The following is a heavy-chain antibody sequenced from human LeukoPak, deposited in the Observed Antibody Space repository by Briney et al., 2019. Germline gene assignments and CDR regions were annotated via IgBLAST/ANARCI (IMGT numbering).Heavy chain of an antibody. V-gene: IGHV4-38-2*02. CDR2: IYHSGST. CDR3: ARVDGYSYGYPYYYYYYYMDV. J-gene: IGHJ6*03. D-gene: IGHD5-18*01. Sequence: SETLSLTCSVSGHSINSDYYWGWFRQPPGKGLEWIGNIYHSGSTYYNPSLKSRVTISVDTSKNQFSLKLSSVTAADTAVYYCARVDGYSYGYPYYYYYYYMDVWGKGTTVTVSS. CDR1: GHSINSDYY.